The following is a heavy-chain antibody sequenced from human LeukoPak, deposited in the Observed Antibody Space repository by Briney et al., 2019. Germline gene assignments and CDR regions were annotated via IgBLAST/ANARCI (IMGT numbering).Heavy chain of an antibody. Sequence: ASVKVSCKASGLTLSTYAISWVRQAPGQGLEWMGGIIAMFGSADYAQKFQDRVPITKDESTTIAYMELSSLRSEDTAVYSCASSPRIVGRLDYYYYMDVWGKGTTVTVSS. D-gene: IGHD6-6*01. J-gene: IGHJ6*03. CDR1: GLTLSTYA. CDR2: IIAMFGSA. CDR3: ASSPRIVGRLDYYYYMDV. V-gene: IGHV1-69*05.